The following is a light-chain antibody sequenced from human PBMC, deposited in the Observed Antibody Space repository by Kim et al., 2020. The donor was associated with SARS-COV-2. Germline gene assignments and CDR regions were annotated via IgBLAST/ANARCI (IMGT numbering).Light chain of an antibody. CDR3: QQRSNWPLT. J-gene: IGKJ4*01. CDR1: QSVSWS. CDR2: DAS. V-gene: IGKV3-11*01. Sequence: SSPGDSATLSCRHSQSVSWSFAWYQQNPGPAPRLLISDASKRATGIPARFSGSGSGTDFTLTISSLEPEDFAVYYCQQRSNWPLTFGGGTKVDIK.